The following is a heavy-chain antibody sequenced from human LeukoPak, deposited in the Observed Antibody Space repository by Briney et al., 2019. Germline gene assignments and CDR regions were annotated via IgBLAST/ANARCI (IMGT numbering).Heavy chain of an antibody. J-gene: IGHJ4*02. CDR3: ARVEVGAKAGFDY. CDR1: GGSISSYY. Sequence: PSETLSLTCTVSGGSISSYYWSWIRQPPGKGLEWIGYIYYSGSTNYNPSLKSRVTISVDTSKNQFSLKLSPVTAADTAVYYCARVEVGAKAGFDYGGQGTLVTVSA. V-gene: IGHV4-59*01. D-gene: IGHD1-26*01. CDR2: IYYSGST.